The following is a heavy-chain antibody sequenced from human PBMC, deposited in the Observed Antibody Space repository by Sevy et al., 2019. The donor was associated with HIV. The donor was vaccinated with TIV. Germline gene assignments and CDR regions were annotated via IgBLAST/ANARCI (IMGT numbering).Heavy chain of an antibody. CDR3: ARGSGAVVAANYFDY. CDR1: GFTFSRYS. J-gene: IGHJ4*02. D-gene: IGHD5-12*01. Sequence: GGSLRLSCGASGFTFSRYSMNWVRQAPGKGLEWVSSISSGNSYIYYADSVKGRFTISRDNAKNSLYLHMNSLRAEDTAVYYCARGSGAVVAANYFDYWGQGILVTVS. V-gene: IGHV3-21*01. CDR2: ISSGNSYI.